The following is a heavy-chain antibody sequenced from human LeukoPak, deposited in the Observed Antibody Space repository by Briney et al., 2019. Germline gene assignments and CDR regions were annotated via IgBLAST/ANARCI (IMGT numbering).Heavy chain of an antibody. CDR2: INPSGGST. Sequence: RASVKVSCKASGYTFTSYYMHWVRQAPGQGLEWMGIINPSGGSTSYAQKFQGRVTMTRDTSTSTVYMELSSLRSEDTAVYYCARDGGQLVPLDYFDYWGQGTLVTVSS. CDR1: GYTFTSYY. J-gene: IGHJ4*02. V-gene: IGHV1-46*01. D-gene: IGHD6-6*01. CDR3: ARDGGQLVPLDYFDY.